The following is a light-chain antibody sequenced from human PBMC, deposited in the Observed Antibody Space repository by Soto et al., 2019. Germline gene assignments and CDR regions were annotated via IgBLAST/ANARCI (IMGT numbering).Light chain of an antibody. CDR3: SSYSTSTDYL. J-gene: IGLJ1*01. CDR2: EVS. V-gene: IGLV2-14*01. Sequence: QSVLTQPASVSGSPGQSITISCTGTSSDVGGYDYVSWYQLHPGKAHKLTVFEVSNRPSGVSYRFSGSKSGNTASLTISGLQAEDEADYFCSSYSTSTDYLLGNGTKVT. CDR1: SSDVGGYDY.